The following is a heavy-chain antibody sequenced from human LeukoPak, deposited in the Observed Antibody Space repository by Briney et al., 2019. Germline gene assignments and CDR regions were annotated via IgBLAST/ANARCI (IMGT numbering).Heavy chain of an antibody. J-gene: IGHJ4*02. D-gene: IGHD4-17*01. CDR3: ARLTTVTTYDFDY. CDR2: IYPGDSDT. V-gene: IGHV5-51*01. CDR1: GNTLTNYW. Sequence: GESLKISCKGSGNTLTNYWIGWVRQMPGKGLEWMGIIYPGDSDTRYSPSFQGQVTISADKSISTAYLQWSSLKASDTAMYYCARLTTVTTYDFDYWGQGTLVTVSS.